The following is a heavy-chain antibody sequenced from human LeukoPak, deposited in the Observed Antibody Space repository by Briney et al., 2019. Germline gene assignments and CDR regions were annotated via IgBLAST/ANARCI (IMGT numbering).Heavy chain of an antibody. J-gene: IGHJ5*02. D-gene: IGHD4-17*01. CDR2: IIPIFGTA. CDR1: GGTFSSYA. CDR3: ARDRPTVPQDNWFDP. Sequence: GASVKVSCKASGGTFSSYAISWVRQAPGQGLEWMGGIIPIFGTANYAQKFQGRVTITADESTSTAYMELSSLRSEDTAVYYCARDRPTVPQDNWFDPWGQGTLATVSS. V-gene: IGHV1-69*13.